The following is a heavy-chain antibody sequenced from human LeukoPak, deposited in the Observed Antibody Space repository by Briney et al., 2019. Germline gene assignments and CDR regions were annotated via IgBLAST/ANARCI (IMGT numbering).Heavy chain of an antibody. CDR3: AKDGYCSGGSCPPNWFDP. Sequence: GGSLRLSCATSGFTFSRYAMGWVRQAPGKGLEWLSSISGSGTSTEYADSVKGRFTISRDNSKNTLYLQMNSLRAEDTAVYYCAKDGYCSGGSCPPNWFDPWGQGTLVTVSS. J-gene: IGHJ5*02. V-gene: IGHV3-23*01. D-gene: IGHD2-15*01. CDR2: ISGSGTST. CDR1: GFTFSRYA.